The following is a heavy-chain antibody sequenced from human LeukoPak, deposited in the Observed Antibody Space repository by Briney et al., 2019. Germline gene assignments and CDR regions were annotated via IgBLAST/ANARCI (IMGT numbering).Heavy chain of an antibody. CDR3: ASDCSGGSLRY. Sequence: GGSLRLSCVASGFTFSSYEMNWVRQAPGKGLEWISYISSGSSTIFYADSVKGRFTISRDNAKNSLYLQMNSLRAEDTAVYYCASDCSGGSLRYWGQGTLVTVSS. D-gene: IGHD2-15*01. J-gene: IGHJ4*02. CDR1: GFTFSSYE. V-gene: IGHV3-48*03. CDR2: ISSGSSTI.